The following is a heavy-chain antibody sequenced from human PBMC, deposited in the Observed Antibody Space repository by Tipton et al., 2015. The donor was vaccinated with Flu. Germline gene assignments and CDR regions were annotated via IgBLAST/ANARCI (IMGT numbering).Heavy chain of an antibody. D-gene: IGHD6-13*01. CDR3: ARRRGSSFKGHYYYYMDV. CDR2: IYTSGST. CDR1: GGSISSYY. J-gene: IGHJ6*03. V-gene: IGHV4-4*07. Sequence: TLSLTCTVSGGSISSYYWSWIRQPAGKGLEWIGRIYTSGSTNYNPSLKSRVTISIDTSKNQFSLRLSSVTAADTAVYYCARRRGSSFKGHYYYYMDVWGKGTTVTVSS.